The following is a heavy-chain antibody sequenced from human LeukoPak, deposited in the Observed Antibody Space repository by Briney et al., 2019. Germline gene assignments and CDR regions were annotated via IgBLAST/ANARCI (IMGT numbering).Heavy chain of an antibody. CDR3: ARDQGYGDYYFDY. CDR1: GGSISSSSYY. CDR2: IYYSGST. V-gene: IGHV4-39*07. J-gene: IGHJ4*02. Sequence: SETLSLTCTVSGGSISSSSYYWGWIRQPPGKGLEWIGSIYYSGSTYYNPSLKSRVTISVDTSKNQFSLKLSSVTAADTAVYYCARDQGYGDYYFDYWGQGTLVTVSS. D-gene: IGHD4-17*01.